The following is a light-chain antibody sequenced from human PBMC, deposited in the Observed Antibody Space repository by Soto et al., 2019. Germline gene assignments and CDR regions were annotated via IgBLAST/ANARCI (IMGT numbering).Light chain of an antibody. Sequence: QSVLTQPPSASGTPGQRVTISCSGSSSNIGTNYVYWYQQLPGTAPKLLIYRHNQRPSGVPDRFSVSKSGTSASLAISGLRSEDEATYYCAAWDDSLNGHVVFGGGTKLTVL. CDR3: AAWDDSLNGHVV. CDR2: RHN. J-gene: IGLJ2*01. CDR1: SSNIGTNY. V-gene: IGLV1-47*01.